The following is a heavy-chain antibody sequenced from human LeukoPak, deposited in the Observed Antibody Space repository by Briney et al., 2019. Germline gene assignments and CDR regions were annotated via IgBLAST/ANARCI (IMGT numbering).Heavy chain of an antibody. CDR2: ISYDGSNK. V-gene: IGHV3-30*18. CDR1: GFTFSSYG. Sequence: PGGSLRLSCAASGFTFSSYGMHWVRQAPGKGLEWVAVISYDGSNKYYADSVKGRFTISRDNSKNTLYLQMNSLRAEDTAVYYCAKDFRHESYFDYWGQGTLVTVSS. CDR3: AKDFRHESYFDY. J-gene: IGHJ4*02.